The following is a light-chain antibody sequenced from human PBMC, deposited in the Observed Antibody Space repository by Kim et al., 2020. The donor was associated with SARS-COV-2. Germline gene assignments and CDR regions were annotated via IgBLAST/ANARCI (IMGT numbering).Light chain of an antibody. J-gene: IGLJ2*01. CDR2: GKN. CDR3: NSRDSSTNHLV. CDR1: SLRNYY. Sequence: SSELTQDPAVSVALGQTVRITCQGDSLRNYYASWYQQKPGQAPVVVIYGKNNRLSGIPDRFSGSTSGNTASLTITGAQAEDEADSYCNSRDSSTNHLVFG. V-gene: IGLV3-19*01.